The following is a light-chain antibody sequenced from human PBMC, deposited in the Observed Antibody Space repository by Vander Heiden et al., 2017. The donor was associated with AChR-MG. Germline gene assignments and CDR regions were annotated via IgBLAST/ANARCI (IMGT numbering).Light chain of an antibody. Sequence: DIQLTQSPSFLSASVGDRVTITCRASQDISSYLGWYQQKSGKAPKLLIDGASALQGGVPSRFSGSGSGTEFTLTITSLQPEDFATYYCQQLKTDPVFGGGTKVEIK. J-gene: IGKJ4*01. V-gene: IGKV1-9*01. CDR2: GAS. CDR3: QQLKTDPV. CDR1: QDISSY.